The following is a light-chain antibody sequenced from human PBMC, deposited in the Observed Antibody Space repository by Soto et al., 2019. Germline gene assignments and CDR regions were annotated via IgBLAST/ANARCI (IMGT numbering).Light chain of an antibody. CDR1: SSDVGGYNY. CDR3: SSYTSSSALWV. CDR2: DVS. J-gene: IGLJ1*01. V-gene: IGLV2-14*01. Sequence: QSALTQPASVSGSPGQSITISCTGTSSDVGGYNYVSWYQQHPGKAPKLMIYDVSNRPSWVSNRFSGSKSGNTASLTMSGLGAEDEADYYCSSYTSSSALWVFGTGTKVTVL.